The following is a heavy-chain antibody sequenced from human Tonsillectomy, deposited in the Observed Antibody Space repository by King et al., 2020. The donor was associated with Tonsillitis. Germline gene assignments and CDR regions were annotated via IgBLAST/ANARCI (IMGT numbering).Heavy chain of an antibody. CDR1: GFTFSSSA. Sequence: VQLVESGGGLVQPGGSLRLSCAASGFTFSSSAMAWVRQAPGKGLEWVSGISGSGGSTYYADSVKGRFTISRDNSKNTLYLQMNILGAEDTALYYCARVVSTAMVYYFDYWGPGTLVTVSS. CDR3: ARVVSTAMVYYFDY. V-gene: IGHV3-23*04. D-gene: IGHD5-18*01. J-gene: IGHJ4*02. CDR2: ISGSGGST.